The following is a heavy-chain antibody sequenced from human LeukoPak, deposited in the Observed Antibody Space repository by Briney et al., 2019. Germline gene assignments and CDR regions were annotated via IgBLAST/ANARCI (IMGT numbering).Heavy chain of an antibody. J-gene: IGHJ4*02. CDR2: TIPILGIA. Sequence: SVKVSCKASGGTFSSYAISWVRQAPGQGLEWMGRTIPILGIANYAQKFQGRVTITADKSTSTAYMELSSLRSEDTAVYYCARAGYSSSSGRTFDYWGQGTPVTVSS. V-gene: IGHV1-69*04. CDR3: ARAGYSSSSGRTFDY. D-gene: IGHD6-6*01. CDR1: GGTFSSYA.